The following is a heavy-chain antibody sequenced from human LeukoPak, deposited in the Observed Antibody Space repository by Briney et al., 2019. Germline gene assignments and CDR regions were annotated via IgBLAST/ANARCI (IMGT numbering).Heavy chain of an antibody. CDR3: ATYTHWVAGDV. J-gene: IGHJ6*02. D-gene: IGHD7-27*01. Sequence: GGSLRLSCVASGFSFSDSWMSWVRQAPGKGLEWVADIKKDGSVKEYVDSVKGRFTISRDNAKNSLYLQMDSLRAEDTAVYYCATYTHWVAGDVWGQGTTVSVSS. V-gene: IGHV3-7*01. CDR2: IKKDGSVK. CDR1: GFSFSDSW.